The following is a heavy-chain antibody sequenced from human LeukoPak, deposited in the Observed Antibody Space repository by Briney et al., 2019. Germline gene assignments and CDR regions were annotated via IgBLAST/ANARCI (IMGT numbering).Heavy chain of an antibody. V-gene: IGHV4-61*02. Sequence: SETLSLTCTVSGGSISSGSYYWSWIRQPAGKGLEWIGRIYTSGSTNYNPSLKSRVTISVDTSKNQFSLKLSSVTAADTAVYYCTRSDGDYYFDYWGQGPLVTVSS. CDR2: IYTSGST. D-gene: IGHD4-17*01. J-gene: IGHJ4*02. CDR1: GGSISSGSYY. CDR3: TRSDGDYYFDY.